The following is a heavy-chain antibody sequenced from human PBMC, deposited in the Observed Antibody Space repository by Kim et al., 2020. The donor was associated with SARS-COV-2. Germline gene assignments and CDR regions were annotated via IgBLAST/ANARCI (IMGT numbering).Heavy chain of an antibody. CDR2: MNQDGSEK. J-gene: IGHJ4*02. CDR3: ARIYGAGNYHFDF. CDR1: GFMFNNYW. Sequence: GGSLRLSCAASGFMFNNYWMSWVRQAPGKGLEWVANMNQDGSEKYFVDSVKGRFTISRDNAKNSLYLQMNSLRAEDTAFYYCARIYGAGNYHFDFWGQGTLVTVSS. D-gene: IGHD3-10*01. V-gene: IGHV3-7*01.